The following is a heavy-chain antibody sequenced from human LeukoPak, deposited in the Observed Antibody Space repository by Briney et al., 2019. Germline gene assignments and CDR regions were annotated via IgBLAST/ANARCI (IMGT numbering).Heavy chain of an antibody. CDR3: ARGSGDFWSGYYNNYYYYYYMDV. D-gene: IGHD3-3*01. J-gene: IGHJ6*03. CDR1: GGSFSGYY. CDR2: INHSGST. V-gene: IGHV4-34*01. Sequence: SETLSLTCAVYGGSFSGYYWSWIRQPPGKGLEWIGEINHSGSTNYNPSLKSRVTISVDTSKNQFSLKLSSVTAADTAVYYCARGSGDFWSGYYNNYYYYYYMDVWGKGTTVTVSS.